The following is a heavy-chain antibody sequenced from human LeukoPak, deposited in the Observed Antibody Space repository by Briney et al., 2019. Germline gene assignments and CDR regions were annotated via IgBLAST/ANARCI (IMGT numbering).Heavy chain of an antibody. CDR3: ARRQGCSSTSCPPDY. CDR2: IYPGDSDT. D-gene: IGHD2-2*01. J-gene: IGHJ4*02. V-gene: IGHV5-51*01. CDR1: GYSFNTYW. Sequence: GESLQISCRGSGYSFNTYWIGWVRQMPGKGLEWMGIIYPGDSDTRYSPSFQGQVTMSADKSINTAYLQWSSLKASDTAMYYCARRQGCSSTSCPPDYWGQGTRVTHSS.